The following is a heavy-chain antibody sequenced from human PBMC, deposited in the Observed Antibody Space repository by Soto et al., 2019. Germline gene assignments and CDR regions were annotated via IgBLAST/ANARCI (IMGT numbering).Heavy chain of an antibody. D-gene: IGHD2-15*01. V-gene: IGHV5-10-1*01. CDR3: ARYCSSSSCSQLYGMDV. CDR2: IDTSYSYS. J-gene: IGHJ6*02. CDR1: GYSFTNYW. Sequence: PGEPLKSSCKGSGYSFTNYWIIWVRQVPGKGLEWMGRIDTSYSYSHYSPSFQGHVTISVDKSISTGYLQWSSLKASDTAMYYCARYCSSSSCSQLYGMDVWGQGTTVPVSS.